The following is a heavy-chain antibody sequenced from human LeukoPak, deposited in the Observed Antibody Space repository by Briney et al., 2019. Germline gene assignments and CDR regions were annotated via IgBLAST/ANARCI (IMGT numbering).Heavy chain of an antibody. CDR1: GGSISSGGYY. D-gene: IGHD6-19*01. J-gene: IGHJ4*02. V-gene: IGHV4-31*03. CDR2: IYYSGST. Sequence: SETLSLTCSVSGGSISSGGYYWSWIRQHPGKGLEWLGYIYYSGSTYYNPSLKSRVTISVDTSKNQFSLKLSSVTAADTAVYYCARVREEWLGLNFDYWGQGTLVTVSS. CDR3: ARVREEWLGLNFDY.